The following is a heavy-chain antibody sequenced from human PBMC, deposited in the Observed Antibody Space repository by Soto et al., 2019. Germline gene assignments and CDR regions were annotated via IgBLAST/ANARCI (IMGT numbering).Heavy chain of an antibody. CDR2: INHSGST. V-gene: IGHV4-34*01. CDR3: ARALLNWNSNY. Sequence: SETLSLTCAVYGGSFSGYYWSWIRQPPGKGLEWIGEINHSGSTNYNPSLKSRVTISVDTSKNQFSLKLSSVTAADTAVYYCARALLNWNSNYWGQGTLVTVSS. CDR1: GGSFSGYY. J-gene: IGHJ4*02. D-gene: IGHD1-1*01.